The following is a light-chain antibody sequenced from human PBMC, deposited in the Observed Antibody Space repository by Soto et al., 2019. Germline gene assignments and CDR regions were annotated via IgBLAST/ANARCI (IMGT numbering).Light chain of an antibody. Sequence: EIVLTQSPATLSLSPGERATLSCRASQSVSSYLAWYQQKPGQAPRLLIYDASNRATGIPARFSGSGSGTDFTLTISSLEPEDFAVYSCQQRSNWPLTFGGGTK. CDR3: QQRSNWPLT. V-gene: IGKV3-11*01. CDR2: DAS. CDR1: QSVSSY. J-gene: IGKJ4*01.